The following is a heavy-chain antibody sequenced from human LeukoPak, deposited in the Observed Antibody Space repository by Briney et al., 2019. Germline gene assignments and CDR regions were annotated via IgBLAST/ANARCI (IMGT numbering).Heavy chain of an antibody. CDR1: GFTFSTYW. J-gene: IGHJ4*02. V-gene: IGHV3-74*01. D-gene: IGHD3-10*01. Sequence: PGGSLRLSCAASGFTFSTYWMHWVRQAPGKGLVWVSRINTDGSRTDSVEGRFTISRDNAKNTLYLQMNSLRAEDTAVYYCVREIRGSSWFGTTYFDYWGQGTLVTVSS. CDR2: INTDGSRT. CDR3: VREIRGSSWFGTTYFDY.